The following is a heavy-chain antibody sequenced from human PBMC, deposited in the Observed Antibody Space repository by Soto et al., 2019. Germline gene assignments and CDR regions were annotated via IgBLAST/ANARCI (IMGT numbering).Heavy chain of an antibody. CDR3: AGRDITVVRGVGWFDP. CDR2: IYHSGST. J-gene: IGHJ5*02. D-gene: IGHD3-10*01. Sequence: SETLSLTCAVSGGSISSGGYSWSWIRQPPGKGLEWIGYIYHSGSTYYNPSLKSRVTISVDRSKNQFSLKLSSVTAADTAVYYCAGRDITVVRGVGWFDPWGQGTLVTVSS. V-gene: IGHV4-30-2*01. CDR1: GGSISSGGYS.